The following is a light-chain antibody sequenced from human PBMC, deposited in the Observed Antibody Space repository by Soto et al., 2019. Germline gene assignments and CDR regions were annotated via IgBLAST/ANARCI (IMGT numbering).Light chain of an antibody. CDR3: GTWDSSLTAGV. CDR2: ANN. Sequence: QSVLTQPPSVSAAPGQKVTISCSGSSSNIGNDYVSWYQQLPEAAPKLLIYANNKRPSGIPDRFSASKSGTSATLGITGLQTGDEADYYCGTWDSSLTAGVFGGGTQLTVL. J-gene: IGLJ3*02. V-gene: IGLV1-51*02. CDR1: SSNIGNDY.